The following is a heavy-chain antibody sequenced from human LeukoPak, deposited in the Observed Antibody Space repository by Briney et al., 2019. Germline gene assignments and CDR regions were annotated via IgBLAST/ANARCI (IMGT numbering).Heavy chain of an antibody. CDR1: GGSIGSGGYY. Sequence: ETLSLTCTVSGGSIGSGGYYWSWVRQAPGKGLEWVSAIGGSGGNTYYADSVKGRFTISRDNSKNTLYLQMNSLRAEDTAVYYCAVPQWELLNWGQGTLVTVSS. J-gene: IGHJ4*02. CDR2: IGGSGGNT. CDR3: AVPQWELLN. D-gene: IGHD1-26*01. V-gene: IGHV3-23*01.